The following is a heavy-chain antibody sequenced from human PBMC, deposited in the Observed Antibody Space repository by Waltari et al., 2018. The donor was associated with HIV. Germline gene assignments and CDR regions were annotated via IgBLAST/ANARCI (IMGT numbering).Heavy chain of an antibody. CDR3: ARSRGKEPAAILVEDV. CDR2: RNRYRGNT. J-gene: IGHJ6*02. V-gene: IGHV1-8*01. Sequence: QVQLVQSGAEVKKPGASVKVSCAASGYTFTSYDINWVRQATGQGLEWMGARNRYRGNTCHAENLQGVVAMTRKTPISTAYMEESNRRTEDTAVYYCARSRGKEPAAILVEDVWGQGATGTGSS. CDR1: GYTFTSYD. D-gene: IGHD2-2*01.